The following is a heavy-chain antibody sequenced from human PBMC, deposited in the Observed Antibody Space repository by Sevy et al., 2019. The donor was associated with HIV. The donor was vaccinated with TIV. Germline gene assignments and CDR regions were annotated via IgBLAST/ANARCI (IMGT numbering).Heavy chain of an antibody. J-gene: IGHJ3*02. CDR3: ARRNDFDI. CDR2: VYYTGGT. Sequence: SETLSLTCTVSGGSINSDHWNWIRQPPGKGLEWIGYVYYTGGTNYNPSLKNRVTISVDRTKNQFSLKLTSVTAVDTDVYYCARRNDFDIWGQGTMVTVSS. CDR1: GGSINSDH. V-gene: IGHV4-59*08.